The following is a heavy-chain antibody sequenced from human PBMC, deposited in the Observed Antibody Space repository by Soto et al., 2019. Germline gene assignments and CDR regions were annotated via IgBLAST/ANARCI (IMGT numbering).Heavy chain of an antibody. J-gene: IGHJ4*02. CDR1: GGSISSGGYY. Sequence: QVQLQESGPGLVKPSQTLSLTCTVSGGSISSGGYYWSWIRQHPGKGLEWIGYIYYSGSTYYNPSLKSRVTISVDTSKNQFSLKLSSVTAADTAVYYCARVGGFRSGGSQWRSPFDYWGQGTLVTVSS. CDR3: ARVGGFRSGGSQWRSPFDY. CDR2: IYYSGST. D-gene: IGHD2-15*01. V-gene: IGHV4-31*03.